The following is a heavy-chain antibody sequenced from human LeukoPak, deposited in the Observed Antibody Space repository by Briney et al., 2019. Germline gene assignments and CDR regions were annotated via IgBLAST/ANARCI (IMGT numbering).Heavy chain of an antibody. J-gene: IGHJ4*02. V-gene: IGHV3-48*04. CDR1: GITLSSYS. CDR2: ISVSSSTI. CDR3: ARVYYDFWSGYPNYFDY. D-gene: IGHD3-3*01. Sequence: GGSLRLSCVASGITLSSYSMNWVRKAPGKGLEWVSYISVSSSTIYYAASVKGRFTISRDNAKNSLYLQMNSLRAEDTAVYYCARVYYDFWSGYPNYFDYWGQGTLVTVSS.